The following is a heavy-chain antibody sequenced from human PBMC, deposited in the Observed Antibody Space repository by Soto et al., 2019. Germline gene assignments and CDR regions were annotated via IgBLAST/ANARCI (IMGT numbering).Heavy chain of an antibody. V-gene: IGHV1-69*02. Sequence: SVKVSCKASGCTFSSYTISWVRQAPGQGLEWMGRIIPILGIANYAQKFQGRVTITADKSTSTAYMELSSLRSEDTAVYYCARYGNKTYYGTSWMAFDIWGQGTMVTVSS. J-gene: IGHJ3*02. CDR2: IIPILGIA. D-gene: IGHD3-3*01. CDR3: ARYGNKTYYGTSWMAFDI. CDR1: GCTFSSYT.